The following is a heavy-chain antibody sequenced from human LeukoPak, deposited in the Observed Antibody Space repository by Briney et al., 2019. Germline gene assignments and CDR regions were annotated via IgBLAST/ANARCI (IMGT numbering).Heavy chain of an antibody. J-gene: IGHJ5*02. CDR2: INSDGSST. V-gene: IGHV3-74*01. CDR1: GSTFSSYW. D-gene: IGHD3-22*01. CDR3: ARATDYYSNWFDP. Sequence: GGSLRLSCAASGSTFSSYWMHWVRQAPGKGLVWVSRINSDGSSTSYADSVKGRFTISRDNAKNTLYLQMNSLRAEDTAVYYCARATDYYSNWFDPWGQGTLVTVSS.